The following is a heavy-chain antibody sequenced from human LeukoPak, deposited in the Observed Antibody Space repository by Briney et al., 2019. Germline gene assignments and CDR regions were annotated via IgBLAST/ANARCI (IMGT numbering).Heavy chain of an antibody. Sequence: SETLSLTCAVYGGSFSGYYWSWIRQPPGKGLEWIGEINHSGSTNYNPSLKSRVTISVDTSKNQFSQKLSSVTAADTAVYYCARRVVTATGGPMDVWGQGTTVTVSS. D-gene: IGHD2-21*02. CDR2: INHSGST. J-gene: IGHJ6*02. V-gene: IGHV4-34*01. CDR3: ARRVVTATGGPMDV. CDR1: GGSFSGYY.